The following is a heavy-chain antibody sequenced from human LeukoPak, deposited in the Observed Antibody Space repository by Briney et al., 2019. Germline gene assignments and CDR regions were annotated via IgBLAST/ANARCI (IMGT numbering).Heavy chain of an antibody. J-gene: IGHJ3*02. CDR1: GYSFTGYW. CDR3: ARRYYYTNAFDI. D-gene: IGHD5-12*01. Sequence: GASLKISCKGAGYSFTGYWIGWGRQMPGKGLEWMGIIYPGDSDTRYSPSFQGQVTISADKSISTAYLQWSSLKASDTAMYYCARRYYYTNAFDIWGQGTMVTVST. CDR2: IYPGDSDT. V-gene: IGHV5-51*01.